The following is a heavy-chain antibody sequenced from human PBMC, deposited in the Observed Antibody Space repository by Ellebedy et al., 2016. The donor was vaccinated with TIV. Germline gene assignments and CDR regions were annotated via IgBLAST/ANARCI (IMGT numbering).Heavy chain of an antibody. J-gene: IGHJ6*02. D-gene: IGHD2/OR15-2a*01. Sequence: GESLKISCAASGFTFSSHGMHWVRQAPGTGLEWVAVIWNDGSNPYYADSVKGRFTISRDNSKNTLYLQMNSLRAENTAVSECARDSDYLAGYYNGMDVWGQGTTVTVS. CDR1: GFTFSSHG. CDR2: IWNDGSNP. V-gene: IGHV3-33*08. CDR3: ARDSDYLAGYYNGMDV.